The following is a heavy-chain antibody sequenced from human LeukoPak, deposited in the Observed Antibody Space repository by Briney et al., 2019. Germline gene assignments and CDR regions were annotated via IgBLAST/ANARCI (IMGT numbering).Heavy chain of an antibody. J-gene: IGHJ6*03. Sequence: GASVKVSCKASGGTFSSSAISWVRQAPGQGLEWMGRIIPIFGTANYAQKFQGRVTITADKSTSTAYMELSSLRSEDTAVYYCASDMRTGTTSPYYYMDVWGKGTTVTVSS. D-gene: IGHD1-7*01. V-gene: IGHV1-69*06. CDR2: IIPIFGTA. CDR3: ASDMRTGTTSPYYYMDV. CDR1: GGTFSSSA.